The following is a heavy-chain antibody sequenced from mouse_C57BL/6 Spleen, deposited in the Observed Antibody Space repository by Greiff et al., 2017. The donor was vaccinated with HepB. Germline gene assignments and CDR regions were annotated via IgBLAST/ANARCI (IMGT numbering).Heavy chain of an antibody. CDR2: IRNKANGYTT. J-gene: IGHJ4*01. CDR3: ARYYWSSYDAMDY. Sequence: EVKLMESGGGLVQPGGSLSLSCAASGFTFTDYYMSWVRQPPGKALEWLGFIRNKANGYTTEYSASVKGRFTISRDNSQSILYLQMNALRAEDSATYYCARYYWSSYDAMDYWGQGTSVTVSS. V-gene: IGHV7-3*01. CDR1: GFTFTDYY. D-gene: IGHD1-1*01.